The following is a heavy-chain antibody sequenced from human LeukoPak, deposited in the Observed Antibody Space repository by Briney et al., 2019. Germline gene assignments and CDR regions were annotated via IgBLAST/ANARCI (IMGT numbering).Heavy chain of an antibody. J-gene: IGHJ4*02. Sequence: HGESLKISCKGSGYSFTSYWIAWVRQMPGKGLEWMGIIYPDDSDTRYSPSFQGQVTITADKSISTAYLQWSSLKASDNAMYYCARQRRSSGWPHDYWGQGTLVTVSS. V-gene: IGHV5-51*01. CDR3: ARQRRSSGWPHDY. D-gene: IGHD6-25*01. CDR1: GYSFTSYW. CDR2: IYPDDSDT.